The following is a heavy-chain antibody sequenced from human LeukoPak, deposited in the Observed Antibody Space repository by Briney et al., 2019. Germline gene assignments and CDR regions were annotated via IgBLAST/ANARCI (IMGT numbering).Heavy chain of an antibody. D-gene: IGHD3-10*01. CDR2: ISYDGSNK. CDR1: GFTFSSYG. CDR3: AKDGPIGLYYYYMDV. Sequence: GGSLRLSCAASGFTFSSYGMHWVRQAPGKGLEWVAVISYDGSNKYYADSVKGRFTISRDNSKNTLYLQMNSLRAEDTAVYYCAKDGPIGLYYYYMDVWGKGTTVTVSS. V-gene: IGHV3-30*18. J-gene: IGHJ6*03.